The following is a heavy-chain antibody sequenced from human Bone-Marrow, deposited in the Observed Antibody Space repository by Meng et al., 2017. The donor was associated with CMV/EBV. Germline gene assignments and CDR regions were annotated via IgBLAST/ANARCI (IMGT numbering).Heavy chain of an antibody. Sequence: SETLSLTCTVSGGSISSSSYYWGWIRQPPGKGLEWIGSIYYSGSTYYNPSLKSRVTISVDTSKNQFSLKLSSVTAADTAVYYCARRRGYCSSTSCPATFDYWGQGTLVTVSS. J-gene: IGHJ4*02. V-gene: IGHV4-39*07. CDR1: GGSISSSSYY. CDR3: ARRRGYCSSTSCPATFDY. D-gene: IGHD2-2*01. CDR2: IYYSGST.